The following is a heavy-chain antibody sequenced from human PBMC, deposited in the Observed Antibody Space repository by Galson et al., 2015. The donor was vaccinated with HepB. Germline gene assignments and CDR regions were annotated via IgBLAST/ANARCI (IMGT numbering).Heavy chain of an antibody. CDR1: GFTFSSYG. D-gene: IGHD5-12*01. V-gene: IGHV3-33*01. CDR2: IWYDGSNK. Sequence: SLRLSCAASGFTFSSYGMHWVRQAPGKGLEWVAVIWYDGSNKYYADSVKGRFTISRDNSKNTLYLQMNSLRSEDTAVYYCARVGGYDREDWFDPWGQGTLVTVSS. J-gene: IGHJ5*02. CDR3: ARVGGYDREDWFDP.